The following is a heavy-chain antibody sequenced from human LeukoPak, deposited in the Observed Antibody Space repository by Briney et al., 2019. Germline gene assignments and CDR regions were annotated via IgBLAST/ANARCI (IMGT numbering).Heavy chain of an antibody. V-gene: IGHV4-61*01. CDR3: ARRYTAMVTRRSYYMDV. Sequence: PSETLSLTCTVSGGSISSSSYYWSWIRQPPGKGLEWIGYIYYSGSTNYNPSLKSRVTISVDTSKNQFSLKLSSVTAADTAVYYCARRYTAMVTRRSYYMDVWGKGTTVTISS. CDR2: IYYSGST. CDR1: GGSISSSSYY. J-gene: IGHJ6*03. D-gene: IGHD5-18*01.